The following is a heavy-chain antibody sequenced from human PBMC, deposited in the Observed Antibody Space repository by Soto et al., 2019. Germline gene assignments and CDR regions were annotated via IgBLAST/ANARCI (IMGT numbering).Heavy chain of an antibody. J-gene: IGHJ4*02. D-gene: IGHD3-9*01. CDR1: GFTFSSYG. Sequence: QVQLVESGGGVVQPGRSLRLSCAASGFTFSSYGMHWVRQAPGKGLESVAVISYDGSNKYYADSVKGRFTISRDNSKNTLYLQMNSLRADDTAVYYCAKDDDTLTGYYPHYWGQGTLVTVSS. V-gene: IGHV3-30*18. CDR2: ISYDGSNK. CDR3: AKDDDTLTGYYPHY.